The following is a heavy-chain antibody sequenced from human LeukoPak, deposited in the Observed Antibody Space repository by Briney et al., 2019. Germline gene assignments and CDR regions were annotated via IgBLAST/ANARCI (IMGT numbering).Heavy chain of an antibody. CDR3: AKDPRRKINSSGWSH. V-gene: IGHV1-2*02. Sequence: ASVKVSCKASGYTFTGYYMHWVRQAPGQGLEWMGWINPNSGGTNYAQKFQGRVTMTRDTSISTAYMELSRVRSDDTAVYYCAKDPRRKINSSGWSHWGQGTLVTVSS. D-gene: IGHD6-19*01. J-gene: IGHJ4*02. CDR2: INPNSGGT. CDR1: GYTFTGYY.